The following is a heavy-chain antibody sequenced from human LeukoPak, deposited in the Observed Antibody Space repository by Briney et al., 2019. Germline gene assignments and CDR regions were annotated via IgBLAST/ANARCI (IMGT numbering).Heavy chain of an antibody. V-gene: IGHV3-48*02. CDR2: ISGSSNTI. D-gene: IGHD1-26*01. J-gene: IGHJ4*02. Sequence: GGSLRLSCAASGFAFSSFSMNWVRQAPGKGLEWVSYISGSSNTIHYADSVKGRFTISRDSAKNSLYLQMNSLRDEDTAVYYCARDLHSGAYTFDYWGQGTLVTVSS. CDR3: ARDLHSGAYTFDY. CDR1: GFAFSSFS.